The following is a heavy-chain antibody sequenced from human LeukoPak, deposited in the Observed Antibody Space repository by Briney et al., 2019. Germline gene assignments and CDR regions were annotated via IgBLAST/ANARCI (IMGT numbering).Heavy chain of an antibody. CDR3: AREGSSWYEFGY. V-gene: IGHV1-18*01. J-gene: IGHJ4*02. Sequence: ASVKVSCKASGYTFTNYGISWVRQAPGQGPEWMGWISAYNGNTNYAQKLQGRVTMTTDTSTSTAYMELRSLRSDDTAVYYCAREGSSWYEFGYWGQGTLVTVSS. CDR1: GYTFTNYG. D-gene: IGHD6-13*01. CDR2: ISAYNGNT.